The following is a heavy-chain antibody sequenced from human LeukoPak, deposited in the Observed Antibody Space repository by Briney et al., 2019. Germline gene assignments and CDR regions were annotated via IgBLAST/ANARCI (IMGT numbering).Heavy chain of an antibody. V-gene: IGHV4-34*01. CDR2: INHSGST. CDR1: GGSFSGYY. J-gene: IGHJ4*02. D-gene: IGHD3-10*01. CDR3: AREHLELSHLDQ. Sequence: PSETLSLTCAVYGGSFSGYYWSWIRQPPGKGLEWIGEINHSGSTNYNPSLKSRVTISVDTSKNQFSLKLSSVTSADTAVYVCAREHLELSHLDQRGQGTLVTLPS.